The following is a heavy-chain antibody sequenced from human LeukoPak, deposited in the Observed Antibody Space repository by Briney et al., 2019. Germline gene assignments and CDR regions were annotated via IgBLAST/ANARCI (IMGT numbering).Heavy chain of an antibody. J-gene: IGHJ4*02. CDR2: INHSGSP. CDR1: GGSFSGYY. V-gene: IGHV4-34*01. CDR3: ARDHSSSSEDY. D-gene: IGHD6-13*01. Sequence: SETLSLTCAVYGGSFSGYYWSWIRQPPGKGREWIGEINHSGSPNYNPSLKSRVTISVDTSKNQFSLKLNSVTAADTAVYYCARDHSSSSEDYWGQGTLVTVSS.